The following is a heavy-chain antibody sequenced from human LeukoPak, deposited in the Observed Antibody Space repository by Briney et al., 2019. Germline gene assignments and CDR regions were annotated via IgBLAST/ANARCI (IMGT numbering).Heavy chain of an antibody. CDR3: ARLGPCCGGGCFTRYFDY. CDR2: IYPGDSDT. Sequence: GESLKTLFKGPGYNFSSYCIGWVGQMPGKGLEWMGIIYPGDSDTRYSPSFQGQVTISADKSISTAYLQWSSLKASDTAMYYCARLGPCCGGGCFTRYFDYWGQGTLVSVSS. D-gene: IGHD2-21*02. J-gene: IGHJ4*02. V-gene: IGHV5-51*01. CDR1: GYNFSSYC.